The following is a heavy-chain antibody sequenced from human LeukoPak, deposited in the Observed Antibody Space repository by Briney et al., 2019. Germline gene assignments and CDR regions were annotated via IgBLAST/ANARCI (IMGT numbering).Heavy chain of an antibody. J-gene: IGHJ6*03. CDR3: AGGVRGVMGYYYYYMDV. V-gene: IGHV1-2*02. CDR2: VNPNSGGT. D-gene: IGHD3-10*01. Sequence: ASVKVSCNVSGYTFTDYYLHWVRQAPGQGLEWTGWVNPNSGGTNYAQKFQGRVTMTRDTSISTAYMELSRLRSDDTAVYYCAGGVRGVMGYYYYYMDVWGKGTTVTISS. CDR1: GYTFTDYY.